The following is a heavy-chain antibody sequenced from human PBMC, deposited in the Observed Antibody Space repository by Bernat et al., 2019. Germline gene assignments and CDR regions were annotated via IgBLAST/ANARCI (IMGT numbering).Heavy chain of an antibody. Sequence: QVTLKESGPVLVKPTETLTLTCTVSGFSLSNARMGVSWIRQPPGKALEWLAHIFSNDEKSYSTSLKSRLTISKDTSKSQVVLTMTNMEPVDTATYYCARIRVVQGWGDYYCNYYMDVWGKGTTVTVSS. J-gene: IGHJ6*03. CDR2: IFSNDEK. D-gene: IGHD3-10*01. V-gene: IGHV2-26*01. CDR3: ARIRVVQGWGDYYCNYYMDV. CDR1: GFSLSNARMG.